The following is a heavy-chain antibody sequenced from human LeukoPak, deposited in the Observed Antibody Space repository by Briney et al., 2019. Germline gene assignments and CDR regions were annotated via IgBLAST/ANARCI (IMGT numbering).Heavy chain of an antibody. CDR2: ISPNSGGT. D-gene: IGHD6-19*01. V-gene: IGHV1-2*04. J-gene: IGHJ4*02. CDR1: GYTFTGYY. Sequence: ASVKVSCKASGYTFTGYYMHWVRQAPGQGLEWTGWISPNSGGTNYAQKFQGWVTMTRDTSISTAYMELSRLRSDDTAVYYCARDQGSGWSLDYWGQGTLVTVSS. CDR3: ARDQGSGWSLDY.